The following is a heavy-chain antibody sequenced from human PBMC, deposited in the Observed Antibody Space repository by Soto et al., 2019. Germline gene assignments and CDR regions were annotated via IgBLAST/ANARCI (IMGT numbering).Heavy chain of an antibody. V-gene: IGHV3-23*01. Sequence: GSLRLSCAASGFTFSSYAMSWVRQAPGKGLEWASAISGSGGSTYYADSVKGRFTISRDNSKNTLCLQMNSLRAEDTVVYYCAKDRFYGDYLVSFYFDYWGQGTLVTVSS. CDR1: GFTFSSYA. CDR2: ISGSGGST. J-gene: IGHJ4*02. D-gene: IGHD4-17*01. CDR3: AKDRFYGDYLVSFYFDY.